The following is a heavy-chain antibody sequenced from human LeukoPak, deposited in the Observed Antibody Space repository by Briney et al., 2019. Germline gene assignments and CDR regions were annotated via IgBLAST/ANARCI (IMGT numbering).Heavy chain of an antibody. D-gene: IGHD2-21*01. J-gene: IGHJ4*02. CDR3: ARQFGGGADPNFDY. CDR1: GGSISGGSYY. V-gene: IGHV4-39*01. Sequence: ASETLSLTCTVSGGSISGGSYYWGWIRQSPGKGLEWIGSIYYTGSTYYNSSLKSRVTISVDTSNNQFSLKLSSVTAADTAVYYCARQFGGGADPNFDYWGQGTLVTVSS. CDR2: IYYTGST.